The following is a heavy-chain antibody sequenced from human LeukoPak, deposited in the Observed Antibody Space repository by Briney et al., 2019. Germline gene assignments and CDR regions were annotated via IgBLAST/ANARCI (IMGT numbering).Heavy chain of an antibody. CDR1: GFTFGDPW. D-gene: IGHD3/OR15-3a*01. Sequence: GGSLRLSCAASGFTFGDPWMNWVRQVPGQGLEWVANIKQDGSEKFYVASVKGRFTISRDNGKSSLYLQMNSLRAEDTALYYCATSYDMGWLIGYWGQGTLVTVSS. J-gene: IGHJ4*02. CDR3: ATSYDMGWLIGY. V-gene: IGHV3-7*03. CDR2: IKQDGSEK.